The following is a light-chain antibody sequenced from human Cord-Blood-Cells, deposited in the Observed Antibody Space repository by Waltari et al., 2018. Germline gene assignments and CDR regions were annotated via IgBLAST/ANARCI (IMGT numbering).Light chain of an antibody. Sequence: SVLTQPPSVSDAPTQRVTISCSGGSSNLGHNAENWYQPPPRNAPKLLIYYDDLRPSGVSDRFSGSKSGTSASLAISGLQSEDEADYYCAAWDDSLNGGVFGGGTKLTVL. V-gene: IGLV1-36*01. CDR1: SSNLGHNA. J-gene: IGLJ3*02. CDR2: YDD. CDR3: AAWDDSLNGGV.